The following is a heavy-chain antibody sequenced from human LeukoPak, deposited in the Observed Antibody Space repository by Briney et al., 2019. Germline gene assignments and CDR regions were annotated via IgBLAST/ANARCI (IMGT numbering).Heavy chain of an antibody. CDR3: AKTPGRHYYDSSGYSDY. CDR2: ISSSSSTI. Sequence: PGGSLRLSCVASGFTFSSYSMNWVRQAPGKGLEWVSYISSSSSTIYYADSVKGRFTISRDNSKNTLYLQMNSLRAEDTAVYYCAKTPGRHYYDSSGYSDYWGQGTLVTVSS. V-gene: IGHV3-48*01. J-gene: IGHJ4*02. D-gene: IGHD3-22*01. CDR1: GFTFSSYS.